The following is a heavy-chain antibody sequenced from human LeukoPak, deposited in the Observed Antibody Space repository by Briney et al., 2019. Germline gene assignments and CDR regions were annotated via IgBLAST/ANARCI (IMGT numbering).Heavy chain of an antibody. J-gene: IGHJ4*02. CDR2: MYHSGST. Sequence: PSETLSLTCTVSGGSISSSSYYWGWIRQPPGKGLEWIGTMYHSGSTNYNPSLKSRVTISVDTSKNQFSLKLSSVTAADTAVYFCARGFRGDNFDYWGQGTLVTVSS. CDR1: GGSISSSSYY. D-gene: IGHD7-27*01. V-gene: IGHV4-39*07. CDR3: ARGFRGDNFDY.